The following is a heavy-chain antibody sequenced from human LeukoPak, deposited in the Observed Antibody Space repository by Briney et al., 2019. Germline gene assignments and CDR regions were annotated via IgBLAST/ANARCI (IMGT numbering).Heavy chain of an antibody. Sequence: GASVKVSCKASGYTFIDYYIHWVRQAPGQGLEWMGWINPNSGGTNYAQNFQGRVTMTRDTSIRTVYMELSRLRSDDTAVYYCARDKARDWFDPWGQGTLVTVSS. CDR2: INPNSGGT. D-gene: IGHD1-26*01. CDR3: ARDKARDWFDP. CDR1: GYTFIDYY. V-gene: IGHV1-2*02. J-gene: IGHJ5*02.